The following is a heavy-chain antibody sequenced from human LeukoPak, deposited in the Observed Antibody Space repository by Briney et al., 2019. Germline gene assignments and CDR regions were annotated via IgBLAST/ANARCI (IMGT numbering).Heavy chain of an antibody. Sequence: GGSLRLSCAASGFTFSSYAMSWVRQAPGKGLEWVSAISGSGGSTYYADSVKGRFTISRDNSKNTLYLQMNSLRAEDTAVYYCANFLLPSYYDSSGYDLGPGYWGQGTLVTVSS. CDR2: ISGSGGST. J-gene: IGHJ4*02. D-gene: IGHD3-22*01. V-gene: IGHV3-23*01. CDR1: GFTFSSYA. CDR3: ANFLLPSYYDSSGYDLGPGY.